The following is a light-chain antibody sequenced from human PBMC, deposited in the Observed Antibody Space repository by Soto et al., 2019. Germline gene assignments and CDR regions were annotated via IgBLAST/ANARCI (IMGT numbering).Light chain of an antibody. CDR2: GAS. Sequence: EILMTQSPDTLSVSPGESGTLSCRASQSVSSSYLAWYQQKPGQAPRLLIYGASSRATGIPDRFSGSGSGTDFTLTISRLEPEDFAVYYCQLRRTFGQGTKVDIK. V-gene: IGKV3-20*01. J-gene: IGKJ1*01. CDR3: QLRRT. CDR1: QSVSSSY.